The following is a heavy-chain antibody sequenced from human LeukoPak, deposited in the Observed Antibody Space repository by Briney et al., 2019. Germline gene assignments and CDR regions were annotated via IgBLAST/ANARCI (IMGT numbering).Heavy chain of an antibody. CDR1: EFTFSSYA. CDR3: ANIAPYSSGWYVADY. D-gene: IGHD6-19*01. CDR2: IRYDGSNK. J-gene: IGHJ4*02. V-gene: IGHV3-30*02. Sequence: GGSLRLSCVASEFTFSSYAMTWVRQAPGKGLEWVAFIRYDGSNKYYADSVKGRYTISRDNSKNTLYLQMNSLRAEDTAVYYCANIAPYSSGWYVADYWGQGTLVTVSS.